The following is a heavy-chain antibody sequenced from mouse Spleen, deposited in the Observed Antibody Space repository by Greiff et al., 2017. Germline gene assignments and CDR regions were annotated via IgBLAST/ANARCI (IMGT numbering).Heavy chain of an antibody. Sequence: QVQLQQSGAELVRPGTSVKISCKASGYAFTNYWLGWVKQRPGHGLEWIGDIYPGSGNTYYNEKFKGKATLTADKSSSTAYMQLSSLTSEDSAVYFCARASTAGGAYAMDYWGQGTSVTVSS. CDR3: ARASTAGGAYAMDY. D-gene: IGHD1-2*01. V-gene: IGHV1-63*01. CDR1: GYAFTNYW. CDR2: IYPGSGNT. J-gene: IGHJ4*01.